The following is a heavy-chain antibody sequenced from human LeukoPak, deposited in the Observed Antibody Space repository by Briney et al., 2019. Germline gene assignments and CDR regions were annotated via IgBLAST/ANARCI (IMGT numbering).Heavy chain of an antibody. D-gene: IGHD6-13*01. J-gene: IGHJ4*02. CDR1: GYTFTGYY. CDR3: ARIGYSSTFDY. Sequence: ASVKVSCKASGYTFTGYYMHWVRQAPGQGLEWMGWINPNSGGTNYAQKFQGKFTMTRDTSITTVYMELSRLAFDDTAVYFCARIGYSSTFDYWGQGTLVTVSS. CDR2: INPNSGGT. V-gene: IGHV1-2*02.